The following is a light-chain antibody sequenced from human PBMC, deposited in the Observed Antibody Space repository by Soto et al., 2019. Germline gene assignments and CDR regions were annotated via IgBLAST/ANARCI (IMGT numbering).Light chain of an antibody. CDR2: EVT. V-gene: IGLV2-14*01. J-gene: IGLJ1*01. Sequence: QSVLAHPASVSWSPGQSITISCTGTRSDIGGYNYVSWYQQHPGKAPKLIIYEVTNRPSGVSHRFSGSKSGDTASLTISGLQAEEEADYYCSSYRSTSNYVFGTGTKVTVL. CDR3: SSYRSTSNYV. CDR1: RSDIGGYNY.